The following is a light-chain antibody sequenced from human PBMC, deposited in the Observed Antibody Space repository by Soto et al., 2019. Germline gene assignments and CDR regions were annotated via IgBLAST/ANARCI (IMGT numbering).Light chain of an antibody. CDR2: DAS. V-gene: IGKV1-5*01. Sequence: DIQMTQSPSTLSASVGDRVTITCRASQSISSWLAWYQQKPGKAPKLLIYDASSLESGVPSMFSGSGSGTEFTLTISSLQPDDFATYYCKQYNSYSGTFGQGTKLEIK. CDR3: KQYNSYSGT. J-gene: IGKJ2*02. CDR1: QSISSW.